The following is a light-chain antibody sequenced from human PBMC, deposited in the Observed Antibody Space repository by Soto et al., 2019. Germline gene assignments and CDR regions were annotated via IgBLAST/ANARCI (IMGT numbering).Light chain of an antibody. Sequence: ETVLTQSPGTLSLCPGDRVTLSCRTSQSVSSSYLAWYQQKPGQAPRLLMYGASNRASGIPDRFSGSGSGTDFTLTISRLEPEDFAVYYCQQYGGSSLIIFGQGTRLEIK. V-gene: IGKV3-20*01. J-gene: IGKJ5*01. CDR2: GAS. CDR1: QSVSSSY. CDR3: QQYGGSSLII.